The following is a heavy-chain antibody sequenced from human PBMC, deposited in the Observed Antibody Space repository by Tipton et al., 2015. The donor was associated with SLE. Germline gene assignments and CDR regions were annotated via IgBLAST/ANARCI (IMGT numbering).Heavy chain of an antibody. Sequence: QLVQSGGGLVQPGGSLRLSCAASGFIVTHNYMSWVRQAPGKGLEWVSVIYSGGTKYYADSVKGRFTISRDNSKNTLYLQMNSLRAEDTAVYYCARRVGSYYGMDVWGQGTTVTVSS. D-gene: IGHD3-10*01. CDR1: GFIVTHNY. CDR3: ARRVGSYYGMDV. V-gene: IGHV3-53*04. J-gene: IGHJ6*02. CDR2: IYSGGTK.